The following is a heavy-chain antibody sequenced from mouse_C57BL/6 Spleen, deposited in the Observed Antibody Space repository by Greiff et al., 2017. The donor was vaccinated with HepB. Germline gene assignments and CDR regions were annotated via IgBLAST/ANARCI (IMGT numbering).Heavy chain of an antibody. CDR1: GYTFTSYW. CDR2: IYPGSGST. J-gene: IGHJ4*01. V-gene: IGHV1-55*01. D-gene: IGHD3-2*02. Sequence: QVQLPQPGAELVKPGASVTMSCKASGYTFTSYWITWVKQRPGQGLEWIGDIYPGSGSTNYNEKFKSKATLTVDTSSSTAYMQLSSLTSEDSAVYYCAREGYFPFYAMDYWGQGTSVTVSS. CDR3: AREGYFPFYAMDY.